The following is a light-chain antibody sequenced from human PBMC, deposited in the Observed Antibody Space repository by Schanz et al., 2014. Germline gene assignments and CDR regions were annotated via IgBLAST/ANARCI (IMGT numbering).Light chain of an antibody. CDR2: GGS. CDR3: CSYAGSTTYWL. CDR1: NTDVGSTYL. J-gene: IGLJ3*02. V-gene: IGLV2-23*01. Sequence: QSALTQPASVSASPGQSITISCTGTNTDVGSTYLVSWYQQHPGEAPKLLILGGSIRPSGISDRFSGSKSGNTASLTISGLQAEDEADYYCCSYAGSTTYWLFGGGTKLTVL.